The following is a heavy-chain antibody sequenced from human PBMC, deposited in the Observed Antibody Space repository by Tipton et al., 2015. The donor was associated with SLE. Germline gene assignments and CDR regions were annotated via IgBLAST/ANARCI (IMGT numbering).Heavy chain of an antibody. D-gene: IGHD3-10*01. CDR1: GYSISSGYY. CDR3: ARQDGSPFDY. CDR2: IYHSGGT. J-gene: IGHJ4*02. Sequence: TLSLTCTVSGYSISSGYYWGWIRQPPGKGLEWIGSIYHSGGTFYNPSLKSRVTISIDMSKNQFSLRLNSVTAADTAVYYCARQDGSPFDYWGQGTLVTVSS. V-gene: IGHV4-38-2*02.